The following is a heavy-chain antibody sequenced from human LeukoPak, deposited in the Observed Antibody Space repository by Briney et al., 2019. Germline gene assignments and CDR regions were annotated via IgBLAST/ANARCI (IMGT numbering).Heavy chain of an antibody. CDR1: GGSISSYF. CDR3: ARDGYWYFDL. CDR2: IYYSGST. J-gene: IGHJ2*01. Sequence: KPPETLSLTCTVSGGSISSYFWSWIRRPPGKGLEWIGYIYYSGSTNYNPSLKSRVTISVDTSKNQFSLKLSSVTAADTAVYYCARDGYWYFDLWGRGTLVTVSS. V-gene: IGHV4-59*01.